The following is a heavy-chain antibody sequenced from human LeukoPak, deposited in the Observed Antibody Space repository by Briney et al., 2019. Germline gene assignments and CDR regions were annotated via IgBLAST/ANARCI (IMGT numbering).Heavy chain of an antibody. J-gene: IGHJ5*02. CDR3: AKVGSRMVRGVINWFDP. V-gene: IGHV3-30*02. CDR2: IRSNGNEK. CDR1: GFTFRGYA. Sequence: GGSLRLSCAASGFTFRGYAMHWVRQAPGKGLEWVALIRSNGNEKFYLDAVQGRFTISRDNSKNTLFLQMSSLRPEDTAVYYCAKVGSRMVRGVINWFDPWGQGTLVTVSS. D-gene: IGHD3-10*01.